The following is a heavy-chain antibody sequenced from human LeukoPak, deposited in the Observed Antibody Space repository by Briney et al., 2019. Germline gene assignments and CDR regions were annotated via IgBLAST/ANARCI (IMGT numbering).Heavy chain of an antibody. CDR3: AKGESSNWYTTFDY. Sequence: GGSLRLSCAASGFTFADYTMHWVRQAPGKGLEWVSLISWDGGSTYYADSVKGRFTISRDNSKNSLYLQMNSLRTEDTALYYCAKGESSNWYTTFDYWGQGTLVTVSS. J-gene: IGHJ4*02. D-gene: IGHD6-13*01. CDR2: ISWDGGST. CDR1: GFTFADYT. V-gene: IGHV3-43*01.